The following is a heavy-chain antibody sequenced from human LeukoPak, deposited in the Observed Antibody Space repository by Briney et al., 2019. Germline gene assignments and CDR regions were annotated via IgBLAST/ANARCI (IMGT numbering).Heavy chain of an antibody. CDR2: ISSSSSTI. J-gene: IGHJ4*02. V-gene: IGHV3-48*04. Sequence: GGSLRLSCAASGFTFSYYSINWVRQAPGRGLEWVSYISSSSSTIYLADPVKGRFTISRDNAKNSLYLQMNSLRAEDTAVYYCARGYDFWSGYYPALGYWGQGTLVTVSS. CDR3: ARGYDFWSGYYPALGY. CDR1: GFTFSYYS. D-gene: IGHD3-3*01.